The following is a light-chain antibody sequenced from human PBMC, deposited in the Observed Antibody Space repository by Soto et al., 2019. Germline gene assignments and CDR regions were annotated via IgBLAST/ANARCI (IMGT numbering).Light chain of an antibody. J-gene: IGKJ4*01. V-gene: IGKV3-15*01. CDR2: GAS. CDR1: QSVSSN. Sequence: EIMMTQSPATLSVSPGERATLSCRASQSVSSNLAWYQQKPGQAPRLLIYGASTRATGIPARFSGSRSGTEFTLTTSSLQSEDCAVYYCQQYNNWPALTFGGGTKVEIK. CDR3: QQYNNWPALT.